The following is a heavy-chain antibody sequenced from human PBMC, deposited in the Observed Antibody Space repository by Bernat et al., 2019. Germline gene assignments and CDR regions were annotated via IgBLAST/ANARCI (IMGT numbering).Heavy chain of an antibody. CDR2: ISGSSAYI. CDR3: ARRIAVAL. Sequence: EVQLVESGGGLVKPGGSLRLSCAASRFTFSSYTMNWVRQAPGQGLEWVSSISGSSAYIYYADSVKGRFTISRDNAKNTLYLQMNSLRAEDTAAYYCARRIAVALWGQGTLVTVSS. D-gene: IGHD6-19*01. J-gene: IGHJ4*02. CDR1: RFTFSSYT. V-gene: IGHV3-21*04.